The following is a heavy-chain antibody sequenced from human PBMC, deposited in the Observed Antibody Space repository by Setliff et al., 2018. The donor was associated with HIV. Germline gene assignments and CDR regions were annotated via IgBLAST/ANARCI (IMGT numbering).Heavy chain of an antibody. CDR1: GVSISNGDHY. V-gene: IGHV4-31*03. CDR3: AREYRTGEFDY. CDR2: IYYTGST. D-gene: IGHD7-27*01. J-gene: IGHJ4*02. Sequence: SETLSLTCTVSGVSISNGDHYWNWIRQHPGKGLEWIGYIYYTGSTYFNPSLKSRVTISVDTSKNQFSLKLSSVTAADTAVYYCAREYRTGEFDYWGQGTLVTVSS.